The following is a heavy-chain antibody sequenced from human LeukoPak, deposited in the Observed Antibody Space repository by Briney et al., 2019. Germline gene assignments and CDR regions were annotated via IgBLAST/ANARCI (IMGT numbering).Heavy chain of an antibody. Sequence: GGSLRLSCAASGFTFSSYEMNWVRRAPGKGLGWVSYISSSGSTIYYADSVKGRFTISRDNAKNSLYLQMNSLRAEDTAVYYCASSVDYYDSSASPVGWGQGTLVTVSS. J-gene: IGHJ4*02. CDR3: ASSVDYYDSSASPVG. CDR2: ISSSGSTI. D-gene: IGHD3-22*01. V-gene: IGHV3-48*03. CDR1: GFTFSSYE.